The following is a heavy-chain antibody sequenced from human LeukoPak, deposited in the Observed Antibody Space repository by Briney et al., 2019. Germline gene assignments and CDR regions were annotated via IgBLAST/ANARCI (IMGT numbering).Heavy chain of an antibody. V-gene: IGHV3-23*01. Sequence: GESLRLSCTASAFAFSNLAMSWVRQAPGKGLEWVSSISISGGTTYYADSVKGRFTISRENSKSTLYLQMNNLRADDTAVYYCANEIRPNDYWGQGTLVIVSS. CDR1: AFAFSNLA. CDR2: ISISGGTT. CDR3: ANEIRPNDY. D-gene: IGHD4-17*01. J-gene: IGHJ4*02.